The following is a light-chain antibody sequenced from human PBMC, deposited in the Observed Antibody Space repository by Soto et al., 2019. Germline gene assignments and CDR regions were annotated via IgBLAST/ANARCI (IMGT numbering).Light chain of an antibody. J-gene: IGLJ1*01. CDR3: AAWDDSLNGYV. CDR2: NNN. CDR1: SSNIGGYT. V-gene: IGLV1-44*01. Sequence: QSVLTQTRSASGTPGQKVTISCSGGSSNIGGYTVNWYQQVPGTAPRLLIYNNNQRPSGVPDRFSGFKSGTSASLAISGPQPEDEAHYYCAAWDDSLNGYVFGTGTKVTVL.